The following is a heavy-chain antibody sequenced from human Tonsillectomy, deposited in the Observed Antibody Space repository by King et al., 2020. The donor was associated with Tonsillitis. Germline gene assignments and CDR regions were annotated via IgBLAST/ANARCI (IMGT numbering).Heavy chain of an antibody. D-gene: IGHD3-16*01. CDR1: GDSGFTFSSYG. V-gene: IGHV3-30*18. CDR3: AKDLISRDLDYVGMDV. CDR2: ISYDGSNK. Sequence: HVQLVESGGGVVQPGRSLRLSCADSGDSGFTFSSYGMHWVRQAPGKGLEWVAVISYDGSNKYYADSVKGRFTISRDNSKNTLFLQMNSLRAEDTAVYYCAKDLISRDLDYVGMDVWGQGTTVTVSS. J-gene: IGHJ6*02.